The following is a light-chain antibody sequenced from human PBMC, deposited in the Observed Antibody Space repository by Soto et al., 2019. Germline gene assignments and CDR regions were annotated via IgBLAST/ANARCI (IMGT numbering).Light chain of an antibody. CDR1: QSVISTD. J-gene: IGKJ4*01. CDR2: AAS. V-gene: IGKV3-20*01. CDR3: QQYGTSPPD. Sequence: ILVTQSRLTLSLSPGERATHSCRASQSVISTDLAWYQQKPGQAPRLLVYAASSRASGIPDRFSGSGSGTDFTLTISRLEPEDFAVYYCQQYGTSPPDFGGGTKV.